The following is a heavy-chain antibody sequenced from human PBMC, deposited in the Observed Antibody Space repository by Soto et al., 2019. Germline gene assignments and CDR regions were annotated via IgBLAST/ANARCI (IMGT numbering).Heavy chain of an antibody. D-gene: IGHD6-19*01. J-gene: IGHJ4*02. CDR2: IRNKATSYTT. Sequence: PVGSLRLSCAASGFTFSDHYMDWVRQAPGKGLEWVGRIRNKATSYTTEYAASVKGRFTISRDDSKKSLYLQMNSLKTEDTAVYFCARRAAVGGTSHYDYWGQGTLVTVSS. CDR3: ARRAAVGGTSHYDY. V-gene: IGHV3-72*01. CDR1: GFTFSDHY.